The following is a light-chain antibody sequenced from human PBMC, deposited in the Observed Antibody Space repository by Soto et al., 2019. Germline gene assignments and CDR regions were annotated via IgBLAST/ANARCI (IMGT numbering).Light chain of an antibody. J-gene: IGKJ2*01. Sequence: EIVMTQSPATLSVSPGERATLSCRASQSVSSNLAWYQQKPGQAPGLLIYGASTRPTGIPARFSGSGSGTEFTLTISSLQSEDFAVYYSQQYNSWPFPYTFGQGTKLEIK. V-gene: IGKV3-15*01. CDR1: QSVSSN. CDR3: QQYNSWPFPYT. CDR2: GAS.